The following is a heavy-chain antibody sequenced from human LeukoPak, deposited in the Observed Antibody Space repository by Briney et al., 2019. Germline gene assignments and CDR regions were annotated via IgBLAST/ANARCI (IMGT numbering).Heavy chain of an antibody. CDR3: AKRNYYYDSSGDFDY. D-gene: IGHD3-22*01. Sequence: GGSLRLSCAASGFSVSTNYMSWVRQAPGKGLEWVSVIYSSGTTYYADSVKGRFTISRDDSKNTLYLQMNSLRAEDTAVYYCAKRNYYYDSSGDFDYWGQGTLVTVSS. V-gene: IGHV3-53*01. CDR2: IYSSGTT. CDR1: GFSVSTNY. J-gene: IGHJ4*02.